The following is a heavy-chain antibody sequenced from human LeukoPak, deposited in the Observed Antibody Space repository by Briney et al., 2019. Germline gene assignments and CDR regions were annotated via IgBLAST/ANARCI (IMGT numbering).Heavy chain of an antibody. CDR2: IYYSGST. D-gene: IGHD3-22*01. J-gene: IGHJ3*02. V-gene: IGHV4-59*01. Sequence: SETLSLTCTVSGGSISSYYWSWIRQPPGKGLEWIGYIYYSGSTNYNPSLKSRVTISVDTSKNQFSLRLSSVTAADTAVYYCAREEYYYDSSGYFWASNAFNIWGQGTMVTVSS. CDR3: AREEYYYDSSGYFWASNAFNI. CDR1: GGSISSYY.